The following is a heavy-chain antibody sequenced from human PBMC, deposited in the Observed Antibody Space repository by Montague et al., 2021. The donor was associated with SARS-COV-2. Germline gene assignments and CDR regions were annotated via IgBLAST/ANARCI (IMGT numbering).Heavy chain of an antibody. CDR1: GXSISSGDYY. Sequence: TLSLTCTVSGXSISSGDYYWNWIRQPPGKGLEWIGYTYNSDSTNYNPSLKSRVSISVDTSKNQLSLRLSSVTAADTAVYYCARLGGWSCGYWGQGTLVTVSS. D-gene: IGHD2-15*01. CDR3: ARLGGWSCGY. V-gene: IGHV4-30-4*08. J-gene: IGHJ4*02. CDR2: TYNSDST.